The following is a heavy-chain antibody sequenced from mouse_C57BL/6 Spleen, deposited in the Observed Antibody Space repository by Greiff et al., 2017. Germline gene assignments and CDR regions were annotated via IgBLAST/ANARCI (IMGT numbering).Heavy chain of an antibody. D-gene: IGHD3-3*01. V-gene: IGHV1-15*01. CDR3: TRWGLYYSFAY. CDR1: GYTFTDYE. J-gene: IGHJ3*01. CDR2: IDPETGGT. Sequence: QVQLKESGAELVRPGASVTLSCKASGYTFTDYEMHWVKQTPVHGLEWIGAIDPETGGTAYNQKFKGKAILTADKSSSTAYMELRSLTSEDSAVYYCTRWGLYYSFAYWGQGTLVTVSA.